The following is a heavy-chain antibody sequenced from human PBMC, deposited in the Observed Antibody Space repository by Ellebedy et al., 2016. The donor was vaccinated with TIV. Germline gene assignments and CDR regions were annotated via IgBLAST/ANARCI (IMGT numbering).Heavy chain of an antibody. V-gene: IGHV4-59*08. J-gene: IGHJ4*02. CDR1: GGSISSYY. CDR3: ARLRGEPEEATNLDC. CDR2: IYYSGST. D-gene: IGHD1-26*01. Sequence: MPSETLSLTCTVSGGSISSYYWSWIRQPPGKGLEWIGYIYYSGSTNYNPSLKSRVTISVDTSKNQFSLKLSSVTAADTAVYYCARLRGEPEEATNLDCWGQGTLVTVSS.